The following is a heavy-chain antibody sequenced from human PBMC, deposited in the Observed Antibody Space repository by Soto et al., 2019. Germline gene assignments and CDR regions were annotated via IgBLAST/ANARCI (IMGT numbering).Heavy chain of an antibody. CDR2: ISNRGT. CDR3: ARDYFYDSSGFPVDL. J-gene: IGHJ5*02. CDR1: GFTFNIYA. D-gene: IGHD3-22*01. Sequence: GGSLRLSCVASGFTFNIYAMTWVRQAPGHGLEWVSVISNRGTYYADSVKGRFTISRDNSKNTLYLQMDSLRADDTAVYYCARDYFYDSSGFPVDLWGQGTLVTVS. V-gene: IGHV3-23*01.